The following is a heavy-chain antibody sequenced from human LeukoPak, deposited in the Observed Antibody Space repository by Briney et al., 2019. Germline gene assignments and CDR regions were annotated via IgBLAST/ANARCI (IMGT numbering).Heavy chain of an antibody. D-gene: IGHD4-17*01. V-gene: IGHV3-30*18. CDR2: ISYDGSNS. J-gene: IGHJ4*02. Sequence: GRSLRLSCAASGFTFSSYGMHWVRQAPGKGLEWVAVISYDGSNSYYADSVKGRFTISRDNSKNTLYLQMNSLRGEDTAVYYCAKDASTVTLHADYWGQGTLVTVSS. CDR1: GFTFSSYG. CDR3: AKDASTVTLHADY.